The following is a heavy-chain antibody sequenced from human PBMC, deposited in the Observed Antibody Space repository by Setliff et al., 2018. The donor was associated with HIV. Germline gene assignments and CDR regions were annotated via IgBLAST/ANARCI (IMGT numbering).Heavy chain of an antibody. J-gene: IGHJ4*02. V-gene: IGHV3-73*01. CDR3: TRPQYFYDIGGSDY. Sequence: PGGSLRLSCAASGFTFSGSPIHWVRQASGKGLEWLGRIKNRAVNYATAYAASVKGRFTISRDDSMNTAYLQMNSLKIEDTAVYYCTRPQYFYDIGGSDYWGQGTLVTVSS. CDR2: IKNRAVNYAT. D-gene: IGHD3-22*01. CDR1: GFTFSGSP.